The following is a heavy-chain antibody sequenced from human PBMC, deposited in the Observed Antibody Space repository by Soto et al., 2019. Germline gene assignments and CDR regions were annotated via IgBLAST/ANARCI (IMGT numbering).Heavy chain of an antibody. V-gene: IGHV3-49*03. Sequence: GGSLRLSCTASGFTFGDYAMSWFRQAPGKGLEWVGFIRSKAYGGTTEYAASVKGRFTISRDDSKSIAYLQMNSLKTEDTAVYYCTRDSSPRITIFGVVIVYNWFDPWGQGTLVTVSS. J-gene: IGHJ5*02. CDR2: IRSKAYGGTT. D-gene: IGHD3-3*01. CDR1: GFTFGDYA. CDR3: TRDSSPRITIFGVVIVYNWFDP.